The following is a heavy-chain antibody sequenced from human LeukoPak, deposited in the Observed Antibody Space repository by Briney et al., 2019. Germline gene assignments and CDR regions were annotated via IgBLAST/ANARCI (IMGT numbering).Heavy chain of an antibody. V-gene: IGHV4-34*01. CDR1: GGSFSGYY. J-gene: IGHJ5*02. CDR2: IHHSGST. D-gene: IGHD6-13*01. Sequence: PSETLSLTCAIYGGSFSGYYWSWIRQPPGKGLEWIGEIHHSGSTNYNPSLKSRVTTSVDTSKKQFSLKLSSVTAADTAVYYCARKGGGQLVNTRRWFDPWGQGTLVTVSS. CDR3: ARKGGGQLVNTRRWFDP.